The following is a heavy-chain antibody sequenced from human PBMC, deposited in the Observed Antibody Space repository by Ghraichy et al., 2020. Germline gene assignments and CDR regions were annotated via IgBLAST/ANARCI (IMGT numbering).Heavy chain of an antibody. V-gene: IGHV1-8*01. D-gene: IGHD6-19*01. J-gene: IGHJ4*02. Sequence: ASVKVSCEASGYNFRSYDINWVRQATGQGLEWMGWMNPDNGNIGYAQKFQGRVTMTRDTSTSTAFMELSSLTSEDTAVYYCARKGGSGGWPLDYWGQGTLVTISS. CDR3: ARKGGSGGWPLDY. CDR1: GYNFRSYD. CDR2: MNPDNGNI.